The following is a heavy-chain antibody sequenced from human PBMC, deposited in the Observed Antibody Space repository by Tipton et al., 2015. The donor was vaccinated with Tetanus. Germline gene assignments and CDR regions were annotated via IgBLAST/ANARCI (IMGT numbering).Heavy chain of an antibody. CDR2: INHRGGT. CDR1: GGSFSGNY. D-gene: IGHD6-19*01. Sequence: GLVKPSETLSLTCGVSGGSFSGNYWSWIRQPPGKGLERIGEINHRGGTMYNPSLKSRVTISGDTSKNQFSLNLTSVTAADTAVYYCASLPKHWLAPRGAPWGQGTLVTVSS. J-gene: IGHJ5*02. V-gene: IGHV4-34*01. CDR3: ASLPKHWLAPRGAP.